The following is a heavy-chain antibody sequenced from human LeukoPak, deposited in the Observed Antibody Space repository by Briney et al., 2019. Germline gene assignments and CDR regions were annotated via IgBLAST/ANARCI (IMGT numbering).Heavy chain of an antibody. V-gene: IGHV3-74*01. CDR1: GFTFTDYW. CDR3: ARARYSYTGIIDY. D-gene: IGHD5-18*01. CDR2: INTDGTST. Sequence: PGGSLRLSCAASGFTFTDYWMHWVRQAPGKGLVWVSRINTDGTSTKYAESVKGRITISRDNARNAVYLQMNSLRAEDTAVYYCARARYSYTGIIDYWGQGTLVTVSS. J-gene: IGHJ4*02.